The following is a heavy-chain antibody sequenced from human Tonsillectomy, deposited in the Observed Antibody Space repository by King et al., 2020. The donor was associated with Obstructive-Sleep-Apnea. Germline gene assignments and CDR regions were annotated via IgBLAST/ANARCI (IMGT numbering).Heavy chain of an antibody. CDR2: IIPIFGTA. Sequence: VQLVESGAEVKKPGSSVKVSCKASGGTFSSYAISWVRQAPGQGLEWMGGIIPIFGTATYAQKLQGRVTITADESTSTDYMELSSLRSEDTAVYYCATSRDAALGDNWFDPWGQGTLVTVSS. CDR1: GGTFSSYA. D-gene: IGHD5-24*01. CDR3: ATSRDAALGDNWFDP. J-gene: IGHJ5*02. V-gene: IGHV1-69*01.